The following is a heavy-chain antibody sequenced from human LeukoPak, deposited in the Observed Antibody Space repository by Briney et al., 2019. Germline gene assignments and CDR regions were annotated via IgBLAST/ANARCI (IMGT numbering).Heavy chain of an antibody. J-gene: IGHJ5*02. V-gene: IGHV3-23*01. CDR2: ISGSGGST. Sequence: GGSLRLSCAASGFTFSSYAMSWVRQAPGKGLEWVSAISGSGGSTYYADSVKGRFTISRDNSKNTLYLQMNSLRAEDTAVYYCAKDLSGSWFPNWFDPWGQGTLVTVSS. CDR1: GFTFSSYA. CDR3: AKDLSGSWFPNWFDP. D-gene: IGHD6-13*01.